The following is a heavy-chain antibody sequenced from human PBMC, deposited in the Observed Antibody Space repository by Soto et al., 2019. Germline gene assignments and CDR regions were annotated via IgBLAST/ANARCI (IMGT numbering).Heavy chain of an antibody. Sequence: GGSLRLSCAASGFTFDDYAMHWVRQAPGKGLEWVSGISWNSGSIGYADSVKGRFTISRDNAKNSLYLQMNSLRAEDTALYYCAKDIAARPRYYFDYWGQGTLVTVSS. D-gene: IGHD6-6*01. CDR2: ISWNSGSI. CDR1: GFTFDDYA. J-gene: IGHJ4*02. CDR3: AKDIAARPRYYFDY. V-gene: IGHV3-9*01.